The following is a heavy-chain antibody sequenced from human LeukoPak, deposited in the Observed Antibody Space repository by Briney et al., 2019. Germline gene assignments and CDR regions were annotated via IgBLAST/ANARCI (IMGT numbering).Heavy chain of an antibody. CDR2: INQDGSAK. Sequence: GSLRLFWAASGFNLSSYWMSWVRQAPREGLEGVANINQDGSAKDYGGSVEGRFTISRDNAKNSLYLQMNSLTAEDTAVYFCASAPNENYFDFWGQGTLVTVSS. CDR1: GFNLSSYW. V-gene: IGHV3-7*01. J-gene: IGHJ4*02. CDR3: ASAPNENYFDF.